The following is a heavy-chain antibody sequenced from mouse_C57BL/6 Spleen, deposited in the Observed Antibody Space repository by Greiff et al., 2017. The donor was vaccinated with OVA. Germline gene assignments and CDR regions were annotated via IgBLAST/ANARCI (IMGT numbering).Heavy chain of an antibody. CDR1: GYAFSSYW. V-gene: IGHV1-80*01. CDR2: IYPGDGDT. D-gene: IGHD1-1*01. J-gene: IGHJ4*01. Sequence: QVQLQQSGAELVKPGASVKISCKASGYAFSSYWMNWVKQRPGKGLEWIGQIYPGDGDTNYNGKFKGKATLTADKSSSPAYMQLSSLTSEDSAVYFCARDYYGSHAMDYWGQGTSVTVSS. CDR3: ARDYYGSHAMDY.